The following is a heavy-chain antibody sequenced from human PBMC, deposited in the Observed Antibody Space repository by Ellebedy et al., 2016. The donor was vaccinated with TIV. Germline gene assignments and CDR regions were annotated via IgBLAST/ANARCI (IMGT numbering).Heavy chain of an antibody. J-gene: IGHJ3*02. Sequence: SGPTLVKPPQTLTLTCSFSGFSLSTSGMSVSWIRQPPGKALEWLARIDWDDDRFFSTSRRSRLTISKETSKSQVVLTMTNMEPMDSATYYCARTQWLIRKAFDIWGQGAMVTVSS. V-gene: IGHV2-70*17. CDR3: ARTQWLIRKAFDI. CDR1: GFSLSTSGMS. CDR2: IDWDDDR. D-gene: IGHD6-19*01.